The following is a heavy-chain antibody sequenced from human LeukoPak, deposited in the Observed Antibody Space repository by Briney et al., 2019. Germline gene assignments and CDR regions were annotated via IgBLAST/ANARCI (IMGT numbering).Heavy chain of an antibody. V-gene: IGHV3-30*18. CDR1: GFTFSSYG. CDR2: ISYDANNK. D-gene: IGHD3-22*01. J-gene: IGHJ4*02. Sequence: PGGSLRLSCAASGFTFSSYGMHWVRQAPGKGLEWVAVISYDANNKYYADSVKGRFTISRDNSKNTLYLQMNSLRAEDTAVYYCVKPKQAMIKSPFDYWGQGTLVTVSS. CDR3: VKPKQAMIKSPFDY.